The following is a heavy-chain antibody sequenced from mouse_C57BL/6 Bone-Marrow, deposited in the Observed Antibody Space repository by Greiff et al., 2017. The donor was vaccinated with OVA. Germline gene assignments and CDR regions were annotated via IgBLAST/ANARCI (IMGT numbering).Heavy chain of an antibody. CDR3: AGLPIYAMDY. CDR1: GYTFTSYG. CDR2: IYPRSGTT. V-gene: IGHV1-81*01. J-gene: IGHJ4*01. D-gene: IGHD2-4*01. Sequence: QVQLQQSGAELARPGASVKLSCKASGYTFTSYGISWVKQRTGQGLEWIGEIYPRSGTTYYNEKFKGKATLTADKSSSTAYMELRSLTSAGSAVYFCAGLPIYAMDYWGQGTSVTVSS.